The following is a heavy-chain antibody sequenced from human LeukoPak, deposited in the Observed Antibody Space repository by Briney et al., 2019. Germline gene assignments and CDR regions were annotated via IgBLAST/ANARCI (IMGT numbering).Heavy chain of an antibody. CDR2: MNPNSGNT. V-gene: IGHV1-8*03. CDR1: GYTFTSYD. J-gene: IGHJ5*02. CDR3: AREAMVRGATGFDP. D-gene: IGHD3-10*01. Sequence: ASVKVSCKASGYTFTSYDINWVRQATGQGLEWMGWMNPNSGNTGYAQKFQGRVTITRNTSISTAYMELSSLRSEDTAVYYCAREAMVRGATGFDPWGQGTLVTVSS.